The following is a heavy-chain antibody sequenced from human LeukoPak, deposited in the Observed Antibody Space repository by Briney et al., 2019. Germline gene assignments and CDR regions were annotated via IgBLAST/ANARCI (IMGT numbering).Heavy chain of an antibody. Sequence: GGSLRLSCTASGFPFSGYWISWVRQAPGTGLEWVANIKEDGSVQDYVDPVKGRFTISRDNAKNTLYLQMNSLRVDDTAVYYCVGQLLRAVWGKGTTVTVSS. V-gene: IGHV3-7*01. CDR2: IKEDGSVQ. CDR1: GFPFSGYW. CDR3: VGQLLRAV. J-gene: IGHJ6*04. D-gene: IGHD2-2*01.